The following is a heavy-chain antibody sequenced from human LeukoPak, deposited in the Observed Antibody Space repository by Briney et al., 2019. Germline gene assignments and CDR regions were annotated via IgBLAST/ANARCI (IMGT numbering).Heavy chain of an antibody. CDR3: ARGIVARVGATRGGPF. CDR2: ISSSSSTI. V-gene: IGHV3-48*04. D-gene: IGHD1-26*01. Sequence: GRSLRLSCAASGFTFSSYGMHWVRQAPGKGLEWVSYISSSSSTIYYADSVKGRFTISRDNAKNSLYLQMNSLRAEDTAVYYCARGIVARVGATRGGPFWGQGTLVTVSS. J-gene: IGHJ4*02. CDR1: GFTFSSYG.